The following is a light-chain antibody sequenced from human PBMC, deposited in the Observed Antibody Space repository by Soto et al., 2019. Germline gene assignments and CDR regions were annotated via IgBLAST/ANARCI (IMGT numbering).Light chain of an antibody. V-gene: IGLV6-57*04. CDR1: SGSIASNY. J-gene: IGLJ1*01. CDR3: QSYDSRIPYV. Sequence: NFMLTQPHSVSESPGKTVTISCTRSSGSIASNYVQWYQQRPGSAPTTVIYEDNQRPSGVPDRFSGSIDSSSNSASLTISGLKTEDEADYYCQSYDSRIPYVFGTGTKVTVL. CDR2: EDN.